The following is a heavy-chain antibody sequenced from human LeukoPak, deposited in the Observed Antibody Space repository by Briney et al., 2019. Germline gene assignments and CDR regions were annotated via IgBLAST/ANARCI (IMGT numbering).Heavy chain of an antibody. D-gene: IGHD6-19*01. Sequence: PSETLSLTCTVSGGSISSGDYYWSWIRQPPGKGLEWIGYIYYSGSTYYNPSLKSRVAISVDTSKNQFSLKLSSVTAADTAVYYCARQPRPGAVAGTSGPNWFDPWGQGTLVTVSS. CDR1: GGSISSGDYY. CDR3: ARQPRPGAVAGTSGPNWFDP. CDR2: IYYSGST. V-gene: IGHV4-30-4*01. J-gene: IGHJ5*02.